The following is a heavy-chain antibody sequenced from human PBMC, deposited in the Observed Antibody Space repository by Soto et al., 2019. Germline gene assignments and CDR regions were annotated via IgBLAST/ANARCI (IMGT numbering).Heavy chain of an antibody. CDR1: GFTFSSYW. V-gene: IGHV3-74*01. CDR3: ARDKYSDIVASQYYFDY. Sequence: GGSLRLSCAASGFTFSSYWMHWVRQAPGKGLVWVSRINSDGSSTSYADSVKGRFTISRDNAKNTLYLQMNSLRAEDKAVYYCARDKYSDIVASQYYFDYWGHGTLVTVSS. J-gene: IGHJ4*01. D-gene: IGHD5-12*01. CDR2: INSDGSST.